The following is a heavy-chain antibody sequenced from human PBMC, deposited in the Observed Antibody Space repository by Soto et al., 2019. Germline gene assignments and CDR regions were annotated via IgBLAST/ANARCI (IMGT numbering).Heavy chain of an antibody. Sequence: PGGSLRLSCSASGFTFSIYAMNWVRQAPGKGLEYVSYISSTGTTSYYTDSVKGRFTVSRENSKNTVYLQMSSLRTEDTAVYYCVKYRIGPSETLGLDYWGQGALVTVSS. D-gene: IGHD1-26*01. J-gene: IGHJ4*02. CDR3: VKYRIGPSETLGLDY. V-gene: IGHV3-64D*06. CDR2: ISSTGTTS. CDR1: GFTFSIYA.